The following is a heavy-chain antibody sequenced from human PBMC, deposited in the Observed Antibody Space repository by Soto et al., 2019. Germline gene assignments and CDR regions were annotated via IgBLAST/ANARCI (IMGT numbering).Heavy chain of an antibody. D-gene: IGHD6-19*01. Sequence: QVQLVESGGGVVQPGRSLRLSCAASGFTFSSYGMHWVRQAPGKGLAWVAVISYDGSNKYYADSVKGRFTISRDNSENTLYLQMNSLRAEDTAVYYCEKDKEQWLVVGFDYWGQGTLVTVSS. J-gene: IGHJ4*02. CDR3: EKDKEQWLVVGFDY. V-gene: IGHV3-30*18. CDR2: ISYDGSNK. CDR1: GFTFSSYG.